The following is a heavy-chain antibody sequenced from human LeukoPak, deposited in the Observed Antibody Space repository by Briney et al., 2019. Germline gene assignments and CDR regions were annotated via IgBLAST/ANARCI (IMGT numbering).Heavy chain of an antibody. CDR1: GYTFTSYD. D-gene: IGHD5-18*01. V-gene: IGHV1-8*01. CDR2: MNPNSGNT. CDR3: ARGLAHTAMVLL. J-gene: IGHJ4*02. Sequence: GASVKVSCKASGYTFTSYDINWVRQATGQGLEWMGWMNPNSGNTGYAQKFQGRVTMTRNTSISTAYMELSSLRSEDTAVYYCARGLAHTAMVLLWGRGTLVTVSS.